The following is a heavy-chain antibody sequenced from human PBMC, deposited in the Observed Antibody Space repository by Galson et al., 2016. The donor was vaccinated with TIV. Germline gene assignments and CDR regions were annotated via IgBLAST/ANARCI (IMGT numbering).Heavy chain of an antibody. J-gene: IGHJ4*02. CDR1: GDSISSSY. D-gene: IGHD4-17*01. CDR3: ANAYGAGYFDH. CDR2: ISSSGFS. Sequence: ETLSLTCNVSGDSISSSYWSWIRQPPGKGLEWIGFISSSGFSNYNPTLKSRVTMSVDASKKQISLRLSSVTAADTAVYFCANAYGAGYFDHWGQGAVVTVSS. V-gene: IGHV4-4*08.